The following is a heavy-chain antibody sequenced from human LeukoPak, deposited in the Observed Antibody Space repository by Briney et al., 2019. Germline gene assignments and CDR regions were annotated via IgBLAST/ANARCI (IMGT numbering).Heavy chain of an antibody. CDR1: GFTFSSYA. V-gene: IGHV3-23*01. CDR2: ISGSGGRT. D-gene: IGHD3-3*01. CDR3: ARAREEWLFASY. J-gene: IGHJ4*02. Sequence: PGGSLRLSCGASGFTFSSYAMSWVRQAPGKGLEWVSAISGSGGRTYYADSVKGRFTISRDNSKNTLYLQMNSLRVEDTAVYYCARAREEWLFASYWGQGTLVTVSS.